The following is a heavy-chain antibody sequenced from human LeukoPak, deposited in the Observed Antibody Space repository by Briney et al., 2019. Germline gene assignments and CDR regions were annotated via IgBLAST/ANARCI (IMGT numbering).Heavy chain of an antibody. CDR2: IIPIFGTA. V-gene: IGHV1-69*13. Sequence: GASVKVSCKASGGTFSSYAISWVRQAPGQGLEWMGGIIPIFGTANYAQKFQGRVTITADESTSTAYMELSSLRSEDTAVYYCARDRNNYGDYEGWFDPWGQGTLVTVSS. D-gene: IGHD4-17*01. CDR3: ARDRNNYGDYEGWFDP. CDR1: GGTFSSYA. J-gene: IGHJ5*02.